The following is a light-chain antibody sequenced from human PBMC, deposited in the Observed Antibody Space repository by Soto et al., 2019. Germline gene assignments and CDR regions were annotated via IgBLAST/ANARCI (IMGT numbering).Light chain of an antibody. V-gene: IGLV2-14*01. CDR3: SSYTTSSTYV. CDR2: EVS. Sequence: QSALTQPASVSGSPGQSITISCTGTSSDVGGYNYVSWYQQYSGKAPKLMIYEVSNWPSGVSNRFSGSKSGNTASLTISGLQSEDEADYHCSSYTTSSTYVFGTGTKLTVL. CDR1: SSDVGGYNY. J-gene: IGLJ1*01.